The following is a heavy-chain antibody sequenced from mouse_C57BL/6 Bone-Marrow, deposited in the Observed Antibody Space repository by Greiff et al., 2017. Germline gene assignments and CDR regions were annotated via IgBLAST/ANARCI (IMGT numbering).Heavy chain of an antibody. CDR1: GYTFTDYY. Sequence: VQLQQSGPVLVKPGASVKMSCKASGYTFTDYYMNWVKQSHGKSLEWIGVINPYNGGTSYKQKFKGKATLTVDKSSSTAYMKLNSLTSEDSAVYYCARGGYGSSPAWFAYWGQGTLVTVSA. CDR2: INPYNGGT. D-gene: IGHD1-1*01. J-gene: IGHJ3*01. V-gene: IGHV1-19*01. CDR3: ARGGYGSSPAWFAY.